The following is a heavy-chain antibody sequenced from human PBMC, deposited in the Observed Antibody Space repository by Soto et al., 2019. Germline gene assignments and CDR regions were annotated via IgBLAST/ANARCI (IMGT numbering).Heavy chain of an antibody. CDR2: IYYSGST. CDR1: GISVSTSDYY. CDR3: AGFVVPASRNSDFDY. Sequence: SETLSLTCTVSGISVSTSDYYWGWVRQPPGKGLDWIGNIYYSGSTFYNPSLRSRVTLSVDTSKNQFSLRLNSVTAADTAVYFCAGFVVPASRNSDFDYWGQGTLVTAPQ. V-gene: IGHV4-39*01. D-gene: IGHD2-15*01. J-gene: IGHJ4*02.